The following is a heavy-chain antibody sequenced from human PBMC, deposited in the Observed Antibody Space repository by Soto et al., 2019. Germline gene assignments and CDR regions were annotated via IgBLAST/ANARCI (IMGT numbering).Heavy chain of an antibody. J-gene: IGHJ6*02. D-gene: IGHD4-17*01. CDR3: ARDRRPTVTTLDYYGMDV. Sequence: QVQLVQSGAEVKKPGSSVKVSCKASGGTFSSYAISWVRQAPGQGLEWMGGIIPIFGTANYAQKFQGRVTITADESTSTAYMELSSRRSEDTAVYYCARDRRPTVTTLDYYGMDVWGQGTKVTVSS. V-gene: IGHV1-69*12. CDR2: IIPIFGTA. CDR1: GGTFSSYA.